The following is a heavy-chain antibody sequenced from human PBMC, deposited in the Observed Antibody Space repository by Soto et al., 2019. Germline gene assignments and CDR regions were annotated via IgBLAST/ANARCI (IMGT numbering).Heavy chain of an antibody. CDR3: ERRYGGSLDY. Sequence: QVQLQESGPGLVKPSETLSLTCTVSGGSISSYYWSWIRQPPGKGLEWIGYSYYSGSTDYNPSLKTRVTTSVDTAKTQCSLKLCSVTAADPAVYYCERRYGGSLDYWGQGTRVIVSS. J-gene: IGHJ4*02. D-gene: IGHD2-15*01. CDR2: SYYSGST. V-gene: IGHV4-59*08. CDR1: GGSISSYY.